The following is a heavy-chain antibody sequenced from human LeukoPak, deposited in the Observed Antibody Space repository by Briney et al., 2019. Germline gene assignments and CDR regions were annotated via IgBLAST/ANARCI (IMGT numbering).Heavy chain of an antibody. D-gene: IGHD2-2*01. CDR2: ISYDGSNK. V-gene: IGHV3-30-3*01. CDR1: GFTFSSYA. J-gene: IGHJ4*02. Sequence: GGSLRLSCAASGFTFSSYAMHWVRQAPGKGLEWVAVISYDGSNKYYADSVKGRFTISRDNSKNTLYLQMNSLRAEDTAVYYCAVVPAARGWGQGTLVTVSS. CDR3: AVVPAARG.